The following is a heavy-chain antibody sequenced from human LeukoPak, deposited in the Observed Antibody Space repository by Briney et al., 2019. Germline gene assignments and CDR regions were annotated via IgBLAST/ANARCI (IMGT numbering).Heavy chain of an antibody. V-gene: IGHV5-51*01. D-gene: IGHD2-15*01. CDR3: VRRGFCSGDGCHANAFDL. Sequence: GGSLKILFKGSGYTFTNYWIGWVRQMPGKGLKWMGIIYPGDSDIRYSPSFQGQVTISVHNYNNNPYVQWSSLMRSDTAALYCVRRGFCSGDGCHANAFDLWGHGTMVIVSS. CDR1: GYTFTNYW. J-gene: IGHJ3*01. CDR2: IYPGDSDI.